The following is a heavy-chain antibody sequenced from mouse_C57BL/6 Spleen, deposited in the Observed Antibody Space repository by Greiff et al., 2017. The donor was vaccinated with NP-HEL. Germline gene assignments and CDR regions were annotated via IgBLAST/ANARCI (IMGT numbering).Heavy chain of an antibody. J-gene: IGHJ1*03. V-gene: IGHV1-61*01. CDR2: IYPSDSET. Sequence: QVQLKQPGAELVRPGSSVKLSCKASGYTFTSYWMDWVKQRPGQGLEWIGNIYPSDSETHYNQKFKDKATLTVDKSSSTAYMQLSSLTSEDSAVYYCARSWDGAFDVWGTGTTVTVSS. D-gene: IGHD4-1*01. CDR1: GYTFTSYW. CDR3: ARSWDGAFDV.